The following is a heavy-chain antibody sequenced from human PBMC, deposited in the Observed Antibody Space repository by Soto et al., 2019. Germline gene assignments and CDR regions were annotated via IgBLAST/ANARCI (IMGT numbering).Heavy chain of an antibody. J-gene: IGHJ5*01. V-gene: IGHV3-48*02. CDR1: GFSFSTYN. Sequence: LRLSCSASGFSFSTYNMDWVRQAPGKRPEWIAYISTTSFTIYYADSVKGRFTISRDNDRNSLYLEMNSLRDEDTAVYYCARDRCYDGTCYSASDSWGQGTLVTVSS. CDR3: ARDRCYDGTCYSASDS. D-gene: IGHD2-15*01. CDR2: ISTTSFTI.